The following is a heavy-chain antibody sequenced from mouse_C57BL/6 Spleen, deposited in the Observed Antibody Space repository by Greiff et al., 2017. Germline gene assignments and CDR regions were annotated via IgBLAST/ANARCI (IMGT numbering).Heavy chain of an antibody. J-gene: IGHJ1*03. D-gene: IGHD2-4*01. Sequence: QVQLKESGPELVKPGASVKISCKASGYAFSSSWMNWVKQRPGKGLEWIGRIYPGDGDPNYNGKFKGKATLTADKSSSTAYMQLSSLTSEASAVYLCARAGDYDADWYVDVWGTRTTVTVYS. CDR2: IYPGDGDP. V-gene: IGHV1-82*01. CDR1: GYAFSSSW. CDR3: ARAGDYDADWYVDV.